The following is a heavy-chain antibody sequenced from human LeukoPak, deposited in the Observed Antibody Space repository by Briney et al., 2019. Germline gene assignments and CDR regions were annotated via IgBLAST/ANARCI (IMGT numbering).Heavy chain of an antibody. CDR1: GYTFTNYG. D-gene: IGHD3-10*01. CDR2: ISAHNGNT. V-gene: IGHV1-18*01. Sequence: GASVKVSCKASGYTFTNYGISWVRQAPGQGLEWMGWISAHNGNTNYAQKLQGRVTMTTDTSTSTAYMELRSLRSDDTAVYYCARDLYYGSGSYLLDYWGQGTLVTVSS. CDR3: ARDLYYGSGSYLLDY. J-gene: IGHJ4*02.